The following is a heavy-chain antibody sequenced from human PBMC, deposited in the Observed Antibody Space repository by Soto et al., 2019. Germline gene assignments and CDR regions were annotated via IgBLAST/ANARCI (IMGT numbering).Heavy chain of an antibody. D-gene: IGHD6-6*01. V-gene: IGHV1-2*02. CDR3: ARDLDLYSSSSGTFKC. CDR2: INPNSGGT. Sequence: ASVKAASKASGYKFTGYYMHWVRQASGQGLEWMGWINPNSGGTNSAQQVQGRVTMTRDTSISPAYMELSRLRYDSTSVCYCARDLDLYSSSSGTFKCWRQGTLVSVSS. J-gene: IGHJ4*02. CDR1: GYKFTGYY.